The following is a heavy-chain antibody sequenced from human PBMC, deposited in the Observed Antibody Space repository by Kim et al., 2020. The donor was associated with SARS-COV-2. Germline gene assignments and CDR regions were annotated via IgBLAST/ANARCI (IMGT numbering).Heavy chain of an antibody. J-gene: IGHJ6*02. CDR1: GFTFSSYE. CDR3: AGEGYYYYGMDV. CDR2: ISSSGSTI. V-gene: IGHV3-48*03. Sequence: GGSLRLSCAASGFTFSSYEMNWVRQAPGKGLEWVSYISSSGSTIYYADSVKGRFTISRDNAKNSLYLQMNSLRAEDTAVYYCAGEGYYYYGMDVWGQGTTVTVSS.